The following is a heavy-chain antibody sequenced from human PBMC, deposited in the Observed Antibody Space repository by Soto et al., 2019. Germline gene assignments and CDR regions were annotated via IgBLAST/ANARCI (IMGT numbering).Heavy chain of an antibody. J-gene: IGHJ4*02. CDR1: GYTFINYD. V-gene: IGHV1-8*01. CDR2: MNPNSGDT. D-gene: IGHD6-13*01. Sequence: ASVKVSWKASGYTFINYDIYWVRQATGQGLEWMGWMNPNSGDTGYAQKFQGRVSMTRNAAISTACMELSSMESEDTAVYYCGRNSSDTGHFDYSGQGTLVTVSS. CDR3: GRNSSDTGHFDY.